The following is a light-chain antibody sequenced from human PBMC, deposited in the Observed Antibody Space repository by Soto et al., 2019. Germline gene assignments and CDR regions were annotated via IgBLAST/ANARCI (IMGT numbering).Light chain of an antibody. CDR2: QVT. J-gene: IGLJ2*01. CDR3: SAYTTSTTLV. V-gene: IGLV2-14*01. Sequence: QSALTQPASVSGSPGQSITISCTGTSSDLAIYNYVSWYQQQPGKAPKLMIYQVTNRPSGVSNRFSGSRSGNTASLTISGLQPEDEADYSCSAYTTSTTLVFGGWTKLTVL. CDR1: SSDLAIYNY.